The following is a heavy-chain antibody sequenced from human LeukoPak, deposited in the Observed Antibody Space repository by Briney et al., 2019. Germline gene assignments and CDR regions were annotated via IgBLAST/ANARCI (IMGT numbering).Heavy chain of an antibody. V-gene: IGHV4-4*07. CDR2: VHTSGST. J-gene: IGHJ4*02. D-gene: IGHD5-24*01. Sequence: SETLSLTCTVSGGSISSYYWSWIRQPAGKGLEWIGRVHTSGSTNYNPSLKSRISMSVDTSKNQFSLKLTSVTAADTAVYYCAGDQRWLQALDFWGQGTLVTVSS. CDR1: GGSISSYY. CDR3: AGDQRWLQALDF.